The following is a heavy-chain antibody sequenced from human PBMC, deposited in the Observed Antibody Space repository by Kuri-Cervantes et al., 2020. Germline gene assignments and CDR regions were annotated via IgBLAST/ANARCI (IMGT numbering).Heavy chain of an antibody. Sequence: SETLSLTCAVSGGSISSSNWWSWVRQPPGKGLEWIGYIYYSGSTYYNPSLKSRVTISVDTSKNQFSLKLSSVTAADTAVYYCASSGQLGFWGQGTLVTVSS. CDR3: ASSGQLGF. V-gene: IGHV4-4*02. CDR1: GGSISSSNW. D-gene: IGHD6-13*01. CDR2: IYYSGST. J-gene: IGHJ4*02.